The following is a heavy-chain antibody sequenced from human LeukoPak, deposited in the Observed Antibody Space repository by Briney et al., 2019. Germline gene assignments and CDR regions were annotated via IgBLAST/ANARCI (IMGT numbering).Heavy chain of an antibody. V-gene: IGHV3-48*02. CDR2: ISSSSSAI. CDR3: ARGALRYSDY. D-gene: IGHD3-9*01. CDR1: GFTFSSCT. Sequence: GGSLRLSCAASGFTFSSCTMNWVRQAPGKGLEWVSSISSSSSAIYYAASVKGRFTISRDNAKNSLYLQMNSLRDEDTAVYYCARGALRYSDYWGQGTLVTVSS. J-gene: IGHJ4*02.